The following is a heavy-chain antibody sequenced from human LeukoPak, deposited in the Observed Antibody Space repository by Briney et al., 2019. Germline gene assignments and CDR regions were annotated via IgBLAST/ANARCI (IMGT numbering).Heavy chain of an antibody. Sequence: SETLSLTCAVSGGSISSSNWWSWVRQPPGKGLEWIGEIYHSGSTNYNPSLKSRVTISVDTSKNQFSLKLSSVTAADTAEYYCARVGDFWSGRNWFDPWGQGTLVTVSS. CDR3: ARVGDFWSGRNWFDP. CDR1: GGSISSSNW. V-gene: IGHV4-4*02. D-gene: IGHD3-3*01. CDR2: IYHSGST. J-gene: IGHJ5*02.